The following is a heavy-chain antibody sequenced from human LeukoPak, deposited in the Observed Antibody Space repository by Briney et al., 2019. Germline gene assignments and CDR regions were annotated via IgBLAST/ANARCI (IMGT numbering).Heavy chain of an antibody. J-gene: IGHJ4*02. CDR2: ISGSGGST. D-gene: IGHD3-22*01. CDR3: AKAPVYDSSGYPFYFDY. CDR1: GFPFRSYG. V-gene: IGHV3-23*01. Sequence: PGGSLRLSCAASGFPFRSYGMSWVRQAPGKGLEWVSGISGSGGSTYYADSVKGRFTISRDNSKNTLYLQMNSLRAEDTAVYYCAKAPVYDSSGYPFYFDYWGQGTLVTVSS.